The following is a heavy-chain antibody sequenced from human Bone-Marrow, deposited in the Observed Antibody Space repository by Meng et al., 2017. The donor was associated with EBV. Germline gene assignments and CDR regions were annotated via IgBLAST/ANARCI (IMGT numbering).Heavy chain of an antibody. J-gene: IGHJ4*02. V-gene: IGHV1-18*01. D-gene: IGHD2-8*01. CDR3: VRFSNDVLDH. CDR2: IHAYSANT. CDR1: GYTFSSFM. Sequence: QLVQDGGELKRPVASVRGSCKTSGYTFSSFMLNWVRQVPRQGFEWVVWIHAYSANTHYAQKVHGRVNMSTDTSTDTSYMELKNLRPDDTAIYYCVRFSNDVLDHWGQGTLVTVSS.